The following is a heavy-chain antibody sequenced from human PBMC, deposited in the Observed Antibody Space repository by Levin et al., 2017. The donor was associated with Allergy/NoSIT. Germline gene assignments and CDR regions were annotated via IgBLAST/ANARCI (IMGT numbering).Heavy chain of an antibody. J-gene: IGHJ3*02. Sequence: GGSLRLSCAASGFTFSSYGMHWVRQAPGKGLEWVAVISYDGSNKYYADSVKGRFTISRDNSKNTLYLQMNSLRAEDTAVYYCAKGIYCSGGSCPHDAFDIWGQGTMVTVSS. V-gene: IGHV3-30*18. CDR2: ISYDGSNK. D-gene: IGHD2-15*01. CDR3: AKGIYCSGGSCPHDAFDI. CDR1: GFTFSSYG.